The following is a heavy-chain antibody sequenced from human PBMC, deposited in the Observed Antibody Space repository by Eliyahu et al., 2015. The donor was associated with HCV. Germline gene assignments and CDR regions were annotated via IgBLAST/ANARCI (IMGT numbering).Heavy chain of an antibody. CDR3: ARGSSPFDH. CDR1: GDSISSSGYY. V-gene: IGHV4-31*03. J-gene: IGHJ5*02. D-gene: IGHD6-6*01. CDR2: IYYSGST. Sequence: QVQLQESGPGLVKPSQTLSLTCXVXGDSISSSGYYWSWXRQYPGKSLEWIGYIYYSGSTDYNPSLKSRSTISVDTSKNHFSLKLSSVTAADTAVYYCARGSSPFDHWGQGTLVTVSS.